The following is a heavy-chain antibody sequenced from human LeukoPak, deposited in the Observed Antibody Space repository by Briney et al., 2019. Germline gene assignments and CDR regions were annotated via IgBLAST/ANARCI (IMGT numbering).Heavy chain of an antibody. CDR1: GYSFANYW. V-gene: IGHV5-10-1*01. D-gene: IGHD6-13*01. J-gene: IGHJ4*02. Sequence: GESLKISCKGSGYSFANYWIGWVRQMPGKGLEWMGRIDPSDSYTNYSPSFQGHVTISADKSISTAYLQWSSLKASDTAMYYCARESEGKAAGTFDYWGQGTLVTVSS. CDR2: IDPSDSYT. CDR3: ARESEGKAAGTFDY.